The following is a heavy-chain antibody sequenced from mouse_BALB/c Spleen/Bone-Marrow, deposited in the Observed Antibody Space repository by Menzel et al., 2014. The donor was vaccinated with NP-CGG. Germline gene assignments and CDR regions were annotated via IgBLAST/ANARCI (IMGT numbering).Heavy chain of an antibody. CDR2: INPESSTI. J-gene: IGHJ1*01. V-gene: IGHV4-1*02. D-gene: IGHD1-1*01. CDR3: ARLNYYGNLCV. CDR1: GFDFSRYW. Sequence: EVQGVESGGGLVQPGGSLKLSCAASGFDFSRYWMSWVRQAPGKGLEWIGEINPESSTINYTPSLKDKFIISRDNAKNTRYLQMSKVRAEDTALYYCARLNYYGNLCVWGAGTTVSVSS.